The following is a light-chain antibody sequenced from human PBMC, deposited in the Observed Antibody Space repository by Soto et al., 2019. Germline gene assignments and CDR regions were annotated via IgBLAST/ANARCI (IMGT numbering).Light chain of an antibody. J-gene: IGLJ3*02. CDR2: DND. CDR3: GTWNAGLTSWV. Sequence: QSVLTQPPSVSAAPGQKVTISCSGSSSNIGNNFVSWYQQLPGTAPKLLIYDNDKRPSGIPDRFSGSKSGTSATLGIIGLQTGDEADYYCGTWNAGLTSWVFGGGTKGTVL. V-gene: IGLV1-51*01. CDR1: SSNIGNNF.